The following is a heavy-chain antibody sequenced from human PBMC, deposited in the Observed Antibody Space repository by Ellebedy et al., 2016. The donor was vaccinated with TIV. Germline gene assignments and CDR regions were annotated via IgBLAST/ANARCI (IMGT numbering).Heavy chain of an antibody. CDR2: IRGDDLT. CDR1: GFNIGSNA. J-gene: IGHJ4*02. Sequence: PGGSLRLSCAASGFNIGSNAMSWVRQTPGKGLEWVAAIRGDDLTHYAHFVEGRFTISRDRFQSTLHLEMSSLRVEDTAIYYCAKDLSWWSASDYWGQGALVTVSS. CDR3: AKDLSWWSASDY. D-gene: IGHD3-16*01. V-gene: IGHV3-23*01.